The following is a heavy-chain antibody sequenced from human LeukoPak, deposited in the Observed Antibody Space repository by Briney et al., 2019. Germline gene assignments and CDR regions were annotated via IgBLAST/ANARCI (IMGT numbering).Heavy chain of an antibody. D-gene: IGHD6-19*01. V-gene: IGHV4-39*01. J-gene: IGHJ4*02. CDR1: GDSINNPGYY. Sequence: SETLSLTCTVSGDSINNPGYYWGWIRRPPGKGLEWIGTIYYDGDTYYNASLKSRVTISVDTSNDQFSLRLSSVTAADTAVYYCARSRSYYFDHWGQGTLVTVSS. CDR3: ARSRSYYFDH. CDR2: IYYDGDT.